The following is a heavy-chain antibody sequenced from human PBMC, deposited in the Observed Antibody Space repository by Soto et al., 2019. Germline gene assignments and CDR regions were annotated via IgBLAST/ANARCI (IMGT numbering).Heavy chain of an antibody. J-gene: IGHJ5*02. CDR1: GDSISSGFYY. CDR3: AIAGYQPNYNWFDP. D-gene: IGHD3-9*01. CDR2: IYYTWST. Sequence: QVQLQESGPGLVKPSQTLSLTCSVSGDSISSGFYYWSWIRQHPGKGLEWIGYIYYTWSTYYNPSLQNRLSMSVHTSNNQFSLKLTSLTAADTPVYYCAIAGYQPNYNWFDPWGQGILVTVSS. V-gene: IGHV4-31*03.